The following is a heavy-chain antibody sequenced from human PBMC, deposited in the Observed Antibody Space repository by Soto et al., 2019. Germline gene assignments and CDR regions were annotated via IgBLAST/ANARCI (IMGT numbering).Heavy chain of an antibody. D-gene: IGHD4-17*01. CDR3: ARTMTTSGWFDH. CDR1: GGPITSGGYS. J-gene: IGHJ5*02. CDR2: IYHSGGT. V-gene: IGHV4-30-2*01. Sequence: PXETLSLACSVSGGPITSGGYSWSWIRQPPGKGLEWIGYIYHSGGTYYNPSLKSRVTLSIDRTKKQFSLKLKSVTAADTAVYFCARTMTTSGWFDHWGQGTLVTVSS.